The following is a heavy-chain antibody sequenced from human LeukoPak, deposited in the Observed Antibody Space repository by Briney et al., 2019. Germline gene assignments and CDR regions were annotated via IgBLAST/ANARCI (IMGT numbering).Heavy chain of an antibody. Sequence: PSETLSLTCAVYGGSFSGYYWSWIRQPPGKGLEWIGEINHSGSTNHNPSLKSRVTISVDTSKNQFSLKLSSVTAADTAVYYCARLKFVRITIFGVVITGFDPWGQGTLVTVSS. CDR3: ARLKFVRITIFGVVITGFDP. J-gene: IGHJ5*02. D-gene: IGHD3-3*01. CDR1: GGSFSGYY. V-gene: IGHV4-34*01. CDR2: INHSGST.